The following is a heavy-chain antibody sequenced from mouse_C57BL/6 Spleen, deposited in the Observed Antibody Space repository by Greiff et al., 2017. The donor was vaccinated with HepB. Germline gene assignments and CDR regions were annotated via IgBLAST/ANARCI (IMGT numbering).Heavy chain of an antibody. V-gene: IGHV5-4*01. J-gene: IGHJ3*01. CDR3: ARENPMFAY. Sequence: EVQGVESGGGLVKPGGSLKLSCAASGFTFSSYAMSWVRQTPEKRLEWVATISDGGSYTYYPDNVKGRFTISRDNAKNNLYLQMSHLKSEDTAMYYCARENPMFAYWGQGTLVTVSA. CDR1: GFTFSSYA. CDR2: ISDGGSYT.